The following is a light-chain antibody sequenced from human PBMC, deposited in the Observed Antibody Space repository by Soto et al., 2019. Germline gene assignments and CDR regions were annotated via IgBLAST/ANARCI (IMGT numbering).Light chain of an antibody. CDR3: QQTKSYPST. V-gene: IGKV1-13*02. CDR2: GAS. Sequence: IQLTQSPSSLSASVGDRVTITCRASQDISSSLAWYQQKAGKAPKLLIYGASILQSGVPSGFSGSGFGTDFTLTISSLRAEDFAISFCQQTKSYPSTFGGGTKV. CDR1: QDISSS. J-gene: IGKJ4*01.